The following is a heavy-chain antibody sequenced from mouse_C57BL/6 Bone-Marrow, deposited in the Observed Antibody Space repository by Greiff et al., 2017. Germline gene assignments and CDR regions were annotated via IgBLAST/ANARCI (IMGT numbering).Heavy chain of an antibody. J-gene: IGHJ2*01. CDR3: ADGSSPFDY. V-gene: IGHV1-64*01. D-gene: IGHD1-1*01. CDR2: IHPNSGST. CDR1: GYTFTSYW. Sequence: QVQLQQPGAELVKPGASVKLSCKASGYTFTSYWMHWVKQRPGQGLEWIGMIHPNSGSTNYNEKFKSQATLTVDKSSSTAYMQLSSLTSEDSAVYYCADGSSPFDYWGQGTTLTVSS.